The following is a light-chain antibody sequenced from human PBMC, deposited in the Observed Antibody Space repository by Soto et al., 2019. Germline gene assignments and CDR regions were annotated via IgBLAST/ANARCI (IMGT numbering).Light chain of an antibody. Sequence: SALAQPASVSGSPGQSITISCTGTSSDVGAYNYVSWYHQHHPGKAPELIIYDVTDRPSGVSTRFSGSKSGNTASLTISGLQAEDEGDYYCSSYTTIKTVIFGGGTQLTVL. CDR1: SSDVGAYNY. CDR2: DVT. CDR3: SSYTTIKTVI. V-gene: IGLV2-14*01. J-gene: IGLJ2*01.